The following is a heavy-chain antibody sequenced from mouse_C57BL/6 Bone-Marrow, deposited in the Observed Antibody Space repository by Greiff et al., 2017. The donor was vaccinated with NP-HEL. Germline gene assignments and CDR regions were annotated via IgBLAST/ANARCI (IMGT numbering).Heavy chain of an antibody. Sequence: QVQLQQPGAELVKPGASVKLSCKASGYTFTSYWMHWVKQRPGQGLEWIGMIHPNSGSTNYNEKFKSKATLTVDKSSSTAYMRLSSLTSEDSAVYYCARGDYYGSSPFAYWGQGTLVTVSA. V-gene: IGHV1-64*01. CDR3: ARGDYYGSSPFAY. CDR1: GYTFTSYW. CDR2: IHPNSGST. D-gene: IGHD1-1*01. J-gene: IGHJ3*01.